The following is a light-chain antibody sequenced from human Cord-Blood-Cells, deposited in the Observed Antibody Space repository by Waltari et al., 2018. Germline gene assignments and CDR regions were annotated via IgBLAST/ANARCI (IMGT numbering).Light chain of an antibody. Sequence: AIRMTQSPSSFSASTGDRVTITCRASQGISSYLAWYQQKPGKAPKLLIYAASTLQSGVPSRFSGSGSGTDFTLTISCLQSEDFATYYCQQYYSYPPYTFGQG. J-gene: IGKJ2*01. CDR2: AAS. CDR1: QGISSY. CDR3: QQYYSYPPYT. V-gene: IGKV1-8*01.